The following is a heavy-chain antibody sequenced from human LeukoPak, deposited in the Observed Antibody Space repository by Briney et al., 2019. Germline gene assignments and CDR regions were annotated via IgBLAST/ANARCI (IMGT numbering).Heavy chain of an antibody. CDR3: VVHCSSATCSDY. Sequence: PGGSQRLSCGASGFTFSRHWLHWVRQAPGKGLVWVSRINGDGSDTSYADSVKGRFTVSKDNAKNTQYLQMNSLRADDTAVYYCVVHCSSATCSDYWGQGTLVTVSS. J-gene: IGHJ4*02. D-gene: IGHD2-2*01. CDR2: INGDGSDT. CDR1: GFTFSRHW. V-gene: IGHV3-74*01.